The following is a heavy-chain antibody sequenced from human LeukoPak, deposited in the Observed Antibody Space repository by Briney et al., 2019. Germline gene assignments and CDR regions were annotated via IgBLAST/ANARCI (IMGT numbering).Heavy chain of an antibody. CDR2: IYTSGSS. D-gene: IGHD3-22*01. Sequence: SETLSLTCTVSRGSISSYYWSWIRQPAGKGLEWIGRIYTSGSSNYNPSLKSRVTMSVDASKNQFSLKLSSVTAADTAVYYCARAGYYDSSGYYYWGQGTLVTVSS. CDR1: RGSISSYY. CDR3: ARAGYYDSSGYYY. J-gene: IGHJ4*02. V-gene: IGHV4-4*07.